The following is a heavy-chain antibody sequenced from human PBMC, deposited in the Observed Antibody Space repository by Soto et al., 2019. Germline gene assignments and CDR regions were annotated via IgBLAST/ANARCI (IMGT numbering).Heavy chain of an antibody. CDR2: IYYDGSV. D-gene: IGHD6-19*01. CDR3: ARHRIAVAGPLDY. V-gene: IGHV4-39*01. Sequence: SETLSLTCTVSGGAIRNSIYYWGWIRQPPGKGLEWIGTIYYDGSVAYSPSLKSRVTLSVDTSRNHFSVKINSVTAADTAVYFCARHRIAVAGPLDYWGQGXLVTVYS. CDR1: GGAIRNSIYY. J-gene: IGHJ4*02.